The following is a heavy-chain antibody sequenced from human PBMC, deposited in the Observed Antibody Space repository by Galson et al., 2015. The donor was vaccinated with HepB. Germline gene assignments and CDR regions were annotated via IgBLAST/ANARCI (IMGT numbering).Heavy chain of an antibody. Sequence: SVKVSCKASGYTFTSYGISWVRQAPGRGLQWMGWINPHNGDTDYAENFQGRVAMSRDTSISTVYMELRGLRSDDTAMYFCARLDFWGQGTLVTVSS. CDR3: ARLDF. CDR2: INPHNGDT. J-gene: IGHJ4*02. CDR1: GYTFTSYG. V-gene: IGHV1-18*04.